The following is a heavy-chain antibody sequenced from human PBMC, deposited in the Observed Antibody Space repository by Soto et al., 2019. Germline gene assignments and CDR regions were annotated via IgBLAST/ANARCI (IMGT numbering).Heavy chain of an antibody. CDR1: CGSIISSSYY. Sequence: SETLSLTCTFSCGSIISSSYYWGWIRQPPGKGLEWIGSIYYSGSTYYNPSLKSRVTISVDTSKNQFSLKLKSVTAADTALYFCARQRTSVVTQAYFDVWGPGSLVTV. V-gene: IGHV4-39*01. D-gene: IGHD2-21*02. CDR3: ARQRTSVVTQAYFDV. J-gene: IGHJ4*02. CDR2: IYYSGST.